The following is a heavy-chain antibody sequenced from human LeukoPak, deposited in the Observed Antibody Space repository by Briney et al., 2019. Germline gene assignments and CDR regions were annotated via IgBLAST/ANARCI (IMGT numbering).Heavy chain of an antibody. D-gene: IGHD6-13*01. CDR1: GFTFSSRDW. CDR2: IKQDGSEK. CDR3: ASDIAAAVLGY. V-gene: IGHV3-7*01. Sequence: GGSLRLSCVASGFTFSSRDWMTWVRQAPGKGLEWVANIKQDGSEKNYVDSVKGRFTISRDNAKNSVDLQMNSLRVEDTAVYYCASDIAAAVLGYWGQGTLVTVSS. J-gene: IGHJ4*02.